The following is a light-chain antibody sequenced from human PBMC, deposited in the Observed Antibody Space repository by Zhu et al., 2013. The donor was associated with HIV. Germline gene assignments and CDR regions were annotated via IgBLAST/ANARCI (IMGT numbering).Light chain of an antibody. J-gene: IGKJ3*01. V-gene: IGKV3-15*01. CDR2: GAS. CDR3: QQYSEWFPLT. CDR1: QAVNDN. Sequence: EIVMTQSPATLSVSPGDTATLSCRASQAVNDNLAWYQQRAGQSPRLLISGASARATGVPARFSGTGSGTEYTLTISSVQSDDFAIYYCQQYSEWFPLTFGPGDQNGDQ.